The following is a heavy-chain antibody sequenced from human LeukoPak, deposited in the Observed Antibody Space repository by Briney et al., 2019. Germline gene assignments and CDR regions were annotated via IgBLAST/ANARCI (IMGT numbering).Heavy chain of an antibody. CDR2: ICVYNGNT. D-gene: IGHD6-13*01. J-gene: IGHJ4*02. CDR1: GFTFDSYG. V-gene: IGHV1-18*01. CDR3: ARCYIAATGRCDY. Sequence: ASVKVSCKASGFTFDSYGFNWVRQAPEQGLEWRGWICVYNGNTDYAQKVQGRVTLTTDTSTSTAYMGLRSLRSDDTAVYYCARCYIAATGRCDYWGQGTLVTVSS.